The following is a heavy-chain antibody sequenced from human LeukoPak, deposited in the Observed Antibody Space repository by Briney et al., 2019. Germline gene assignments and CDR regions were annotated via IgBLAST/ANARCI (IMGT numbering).Heavy chain of an antibody. Sequence: GGSLRLSCAASGFTFSAYWMHWVRHGPGKGLGWVSRINNDGTATFFADSVKGRFTISRDNAKNTLYPQIDSLRSEDTAMYYCAREVLEPGKTHEYWGQGTLVTVSS. CDR3: AREVLEPGKTHEY. J-gene: IGHJ4*02. CDR2: INNDGTAT. V-gene: IGHV3-74*01. CDR1: GFTFSAYW. D-gene: IGHD1-1*01.